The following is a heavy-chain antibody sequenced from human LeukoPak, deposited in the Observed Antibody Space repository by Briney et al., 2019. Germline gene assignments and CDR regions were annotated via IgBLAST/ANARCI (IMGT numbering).Heavy chain of an antibody. Sequence: GGSLRLSCAASGFSFSSYGMHWVRQAQGQGLEWVAVIGYDGSNKYYADSVKGRFTISRDNSKNTLYLQMNSLRTEDTAVYFCAKEIYYDSSAFFDYWGQGTLVTVSS. CDR2: IGYDGSNK. CDR1: GFSFSSYG. CDR3: AKEIYYDSSAFFDY. J-gene: IGHJ4*02. D-gene: IGHD3-22*01. V-gene: IGHV3-30*18.